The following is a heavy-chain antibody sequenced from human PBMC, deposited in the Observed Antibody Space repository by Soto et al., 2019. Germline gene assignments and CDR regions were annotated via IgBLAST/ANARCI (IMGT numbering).Heavy chain of an antibody. CDR2: IKQDGSEK. Sequence: GESLKISCAASGFTFSSYWMSWVRQAPGKGLEWVANIKQDGSEKYYVDSVKGRFTISRDNAKTSLYLQMNSLRAEDTAVYSCSRVGDFDWLLYYYYGIDVWGQGTTVTVSS. D-gene: IGHD3-9*01. CDR1: GFTFSSYW. CDR3: SRVGDFDWLLYYYYGIDV. J-gene: IGHJ6*02. V-gene: IGHV3-7*01.